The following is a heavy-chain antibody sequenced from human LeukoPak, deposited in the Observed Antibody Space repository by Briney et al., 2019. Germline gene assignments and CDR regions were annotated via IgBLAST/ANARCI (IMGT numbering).Heavy chain of an antibody. CDR1: GFSLSTGGVG. Sequence: SGPTLVNPTQTLTLTCTFSGFSLSTGGVGVTWIRQPPGKALEWLALIYWDDDKLYSPSLKSRLTITKDTSKNQVVLTMANMDPMDTATYYCAHRPGRGIPAAHWGQGTLVTVSS. CDR3: AHRPGRGIPAAH. CDR2: IYWDDDK. D-gene: IGHD3-10*01. V-gene: IGHV2-5*02. J-gene: IGHJ4*02.